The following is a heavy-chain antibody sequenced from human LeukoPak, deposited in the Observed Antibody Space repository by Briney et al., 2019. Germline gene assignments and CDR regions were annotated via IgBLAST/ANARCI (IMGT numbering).Heavy chain of an antibody. Sequence: GGSLRLSCAESGFTFSSYALSWVRPAPGGGLERVSGISGSGVDTFYAGSVKGRFTISRDNSKNTLFLQMNSLRAEDTAVYYCAKEVGMYGTPTLDFWGQGTVVTVSS. CDR2: ISGSGVDT. CDR3: AKEVGMYGTPTLDF. CDR1: GFTFSSYA. V-gene: IGHV3-23*01. D-gene: IGHD1/OR15-1a*01. J-gene: IGHJ4*02.